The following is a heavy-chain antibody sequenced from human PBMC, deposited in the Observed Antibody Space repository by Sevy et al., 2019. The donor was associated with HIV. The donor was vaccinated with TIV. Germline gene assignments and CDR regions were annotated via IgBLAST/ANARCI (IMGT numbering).Heavy chain of an antibody. Sequence: GGALRLSCVASGFTFSNNWMTWVRQAPGKGLQWVANIKQDGSEKYFLDSLKGRFIISRDNAKNSLYLQMSSLRVEDTAVYYCARGIFGSGSRLGLGYWGQGTLVTVSS. V-gene: IGHV3-7*01. J-gene: IGHJ4*02. CDR2: IKQDGSEK. D-gene: IGHD3-10*01. CDR1: GFTFSNNW. CDR3: ARGIFGSGSRLGLGY.